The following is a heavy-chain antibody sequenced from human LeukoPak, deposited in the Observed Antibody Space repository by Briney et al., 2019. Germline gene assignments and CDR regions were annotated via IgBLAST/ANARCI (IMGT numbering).Heavy chain of an antibody. V-gene: IGHV3-21*01. CDR3: ASIPHDASSGYPFDY. CDR2: ISSSSSYI. CDR1: GFTFSSYS. J-gene: IGHJ4*02. D-gene: IGHD3-22*01. Sequence: TGGSLRLSCAASGFTFSSYSMNWVRQAPGKGLEWVSSISSSSSYIYYADSVKGRFTISRDNAKNSLYLQMNSLRAEDTAVYYCASIPHDASSGYPFDYWGQGTLVTVSS.